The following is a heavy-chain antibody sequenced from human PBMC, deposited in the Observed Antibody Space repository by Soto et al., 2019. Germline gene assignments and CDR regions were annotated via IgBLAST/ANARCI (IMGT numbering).Heavy chain of an antibody. Sequence: QVQLQESGPGLVKPSQTLSLTCTVSGGSISSVGYYWSWIRQPPGKGLEWIGYIYYSGSTYYNPSLKSRVTISVDTSKNQFSLKLNSVTAADTAVYYCARDGGGLVINPHDAFDVWGQGTMVTVSS. CDR1: GGSISSVGYY. D-gene: IGHD3-9*01. CDR2: IYYSGST. J-gene: IGHJ3*01. CDR3: ARDGGGLVINPHDAFDV. V-gene: IGHV4-31*03.